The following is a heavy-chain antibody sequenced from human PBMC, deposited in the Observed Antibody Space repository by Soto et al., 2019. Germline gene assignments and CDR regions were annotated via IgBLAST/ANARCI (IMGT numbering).Heavy chain of an antibody. Sequence: EVPLVESGGGLIQPGGSLRLSCAASGFTVSSNYMSWVRQAPGKGLEWVSVIYSGDSTYYADSVKGRFTISRDNSKNTLNHQMNSLSAEHAAVYYRARDPLRSGSYYHWGQGTRVTVSS. CDR3: ARDPLRSGSYYH. J-gene: IGHJ5*02. D-gene: IGHD1-26*01. CDR1: GFTVSSNY. V-gene: IGHV3-53*01. CDR2: IYSGDST.